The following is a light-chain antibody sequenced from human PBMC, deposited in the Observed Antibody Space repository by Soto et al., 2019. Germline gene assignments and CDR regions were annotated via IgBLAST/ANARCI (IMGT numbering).Light chain of an antibody. CDR1: SSYIGAYNY. CDR2: DVS. Sequence: SVLNKADSGSGFAGQSITISCIGNSSYIGAYNYASWYQQHPGKAPKLIIYDVSNRPSGVSNRFSGSKSGYTASLTISGLQAEDEADYYCSSYSSTITRVFGTGTKVTVL. J-gene: IGLJ1*01. V-gene: IGLV2-14*03. CDR3: SSYSSTITRV.